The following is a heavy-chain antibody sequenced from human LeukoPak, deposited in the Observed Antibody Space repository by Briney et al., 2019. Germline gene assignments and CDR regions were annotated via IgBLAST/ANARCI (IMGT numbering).Heavy chain of an antibody. Sequence: SVKVSCKASGGTFSSYAISWVRQAPGQGLEWMGGTIPIFGTAHYAQKFQGRVTITTDESTSTAYMELSSLRSEDTAVYYCASQRGYSYGYVDYWGQGTLVTVSS. J-gene: IGHJ4*02. CDR3: ASQRGYSYGYVDY. CDR1: GGTFSSYA. D-gene: IGHD5-18*01. V-gene: IGHV1-69*05. CDR2: TIPIFGTA.